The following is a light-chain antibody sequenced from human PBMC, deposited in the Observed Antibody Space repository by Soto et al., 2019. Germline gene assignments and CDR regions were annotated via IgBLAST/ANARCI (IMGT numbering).Light chain of an antibody. J-gene: IGKJ5*01. V-gene: IGKV3-11*01. CDR1: QSFSSN. CDR3: QQRSNLIT. Sequence: EIVMTQSPATLSVSPGERATLSCRASQSFSSNLAWYQQKPGQAPRLLIYGASSRATGIPDRFSGSGSGTDFTLTISSLEPEDFAVYYCQQRSNLITFGQGTRLEIK. CDR2: GAS.